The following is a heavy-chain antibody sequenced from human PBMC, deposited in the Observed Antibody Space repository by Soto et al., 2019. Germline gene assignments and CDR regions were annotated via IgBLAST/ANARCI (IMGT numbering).Heavy chain of an antibody. D-gene: IGHD2-15*01. Sequence: QVQLVQSGAEVKKPGSSVKVSCKASGGTFSSYAISWVRQAPGQGLEWMGGIIPIFGTANYAQKFQGRGTITADESTSTAYMELSSLRSEDTAVYYCARSYCSGGSCYNSIDYYYGMDVWGQGTTVTVSS. V-gene: IGHV1-69*01. J-gene: IGHJ6*02. CDR3: ARSYCSGGSCYNSIDYYYGMDV. CDR2: IIPIFGTA. CDR1: GGTFSSYA.